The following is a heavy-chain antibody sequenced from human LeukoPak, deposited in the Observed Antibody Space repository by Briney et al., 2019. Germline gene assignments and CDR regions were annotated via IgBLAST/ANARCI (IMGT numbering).Heavy chain of an antibody. CDR3: VSQSYRGSDNYYFDY. J-gene: IGHJ4*02. CDR2: ISNSGGTT. V-gene: IGHV3-23*01. D-gene: IGHD1-26*01. CDR1: GFMFSTYA. Sequence: GGSLRLSCATSGFMFSTYAMSWVRQAPGKGLEGVSIISNSGGTTYYADSGKGRFTVSRDNSKNTLYLQMKSLRAEDTAVYCCVSQSYRGSDNYYFDYWGQGTLVAVSS.